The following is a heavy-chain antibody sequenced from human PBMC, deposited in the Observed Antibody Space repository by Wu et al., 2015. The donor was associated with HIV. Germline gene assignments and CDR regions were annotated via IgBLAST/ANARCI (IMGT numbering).Heavy chain of an antibody. Sequence: QVQLQESGPGLVKPSETLSLTCTVSGGSISSYYWSWIRQPAGKGLEWIGRIYTSGSTNYNPSLKSRVTMSVDTSKNQFSLKLSSVTAADTAVYYCASEAYDSSGSYYFDYWGQGTLVTVSS. V-gene: IGHV4-4*07. CDR1: GGSISSYY. CDR3: ASEAYDSSGSYYFDY. D-gene: IGHD3-22*01. CDR2: IYTSGST. J-gene: IGHJ4*02.